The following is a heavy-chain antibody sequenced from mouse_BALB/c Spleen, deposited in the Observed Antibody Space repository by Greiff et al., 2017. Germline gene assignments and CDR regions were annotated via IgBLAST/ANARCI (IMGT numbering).Heavy chain of an antibody. CDR3: ARVGRRGHAMDY. Sequence: EVMLVESGGGLVQPGGSLKLSCAASGFTFSDYYMYWVRQTPEKRLEWVATISDGGSYTYYPDSVKGRFTISRDNAKNNLYLQMSSLKSEDTAMYYCARVGRRGHAMDYWGQGTSVTVSS. J-gene: IGHJ4*01. D-gene: IGHD4-1*01. CDR2: ISDGGSYT. V-gene: IGHV5-4*02. CDR1: GFTFSDYY.